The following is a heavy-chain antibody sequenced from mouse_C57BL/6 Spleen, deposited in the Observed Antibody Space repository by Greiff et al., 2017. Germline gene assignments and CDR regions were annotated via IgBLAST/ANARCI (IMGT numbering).Heavy chain of an antibody. V-gene: IGHV5-6*02. CDR1: GFTFSSYG. Sequence: EVKLVESGGDLVKPGGSLKLSCAASGFTFSSYGMSWVRQTPDKRLEWVATISSGGSYTYYPDSVKGRFTISRDNAKNTLYLQMSSLKSEDTAMYYCARRYDYDGDWYFDVWGTGTTVTVSS. CDR3: ARRYDYDGDWYFDV. CDR2: ISSGGSYT. J-gene: IGHJ1*03. D-gene: IGHD2-4*01.